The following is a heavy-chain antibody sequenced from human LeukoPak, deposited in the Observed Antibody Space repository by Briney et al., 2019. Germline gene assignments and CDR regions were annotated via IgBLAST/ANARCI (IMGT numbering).Heavy chain of an antibody. CDR3: ARNYFTNYPGYFDH. CDR2: INSDGSST. Sequence: GGSLRLSCAASGFTFSSYWMHWVRQAPGKGLVWVSRINSDGSSTSYADSVKGRFTISRDNAKNTLYLQMNSLRAEDTGVYYCARNYFTNYPGYFDHWGQGTLVTVSS. D-gene: IGHD2-8*01. CDR1: GFTFSSYW. V-gene: IGHV3-74*01. J-gene: IGHJ4*02.